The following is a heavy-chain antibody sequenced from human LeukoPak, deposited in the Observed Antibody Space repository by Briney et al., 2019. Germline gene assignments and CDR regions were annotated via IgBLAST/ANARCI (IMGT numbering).Heavy chain of an antibody. CDR2: LSGSGGSP. CDR1: GFTFSSYA. CDR3: ANALGGGNTWYYFDC. D-gene: IGHD6-13*01. Sequence: GGSLRLSCAASGFTFSSYAMSWVRQAPGKGLEWVSSLSGSGGSPNYANSVKGRFTISRDNSKNTLDLQMNSLRAEDTAVYYCANALGGGNTWYYFDCWGQGTLVTVSS. J-gene: IGHJ4*02. V-gene: IGHV3-23*01.